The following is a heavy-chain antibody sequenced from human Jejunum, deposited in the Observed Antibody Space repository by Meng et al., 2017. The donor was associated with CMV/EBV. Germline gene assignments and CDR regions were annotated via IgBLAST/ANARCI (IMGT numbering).Heavy chain of an antibody. Sequence: CAASGFSFGVYSMHWIRQGRGKGLEWLSYIDSFSSTMYYTDSIKGRFTISRDNAKNSLYVQMNSLSAEDTAVYYCARDSIASALDYWGQGVLVTVSS. D-gene: IGHD6-13*01. CDR2: IDSFSSTM. CDR1: GFSFGVYS. J-gene: IGHJ4*02. CDR3: ARDSIASALDY. V-gene: IGHV3-48*01.